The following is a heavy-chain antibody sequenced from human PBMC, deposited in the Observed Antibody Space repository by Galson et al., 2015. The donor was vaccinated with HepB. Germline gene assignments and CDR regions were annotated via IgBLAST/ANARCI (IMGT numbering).Heavy chain of an antibody. D-gene: IGHD6-13*01. V-gene: IGHV1-69*13. J-gene: IGHJ4*02. Sequence: SVKVSCKASGGTFSSYAISWVRQAPGQGLEWMGGIIPIFGTANYAQKFQGRVTITADESTSTAHMELSSLRSEDTAVYYCARGRSRIAALPYSSSPYYFDYWGQGTLVTVSS. CDR2: IIPIFGTA. CDR3: ARGRSRIAALPYSSSPYYFDY. CDR1: GGTFSSYA.